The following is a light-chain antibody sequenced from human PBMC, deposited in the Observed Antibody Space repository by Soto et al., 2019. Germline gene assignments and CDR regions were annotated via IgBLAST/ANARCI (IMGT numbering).Light chain of an antibody. CDR3: QQYNSYPFT. CDR1: QRISSW. J-gene: IGKJ4*01. CDR2: DAS. Sequence: GDRVTITCRASQRISSWLAWYQQKPGKAPKLLIYDASSLESGVPSRFSGSGSGTEFTLTISSLQPDDFATYYCQQYNSYPFTFGGGTKVEIK. V-gene: IGKV1-5*01.